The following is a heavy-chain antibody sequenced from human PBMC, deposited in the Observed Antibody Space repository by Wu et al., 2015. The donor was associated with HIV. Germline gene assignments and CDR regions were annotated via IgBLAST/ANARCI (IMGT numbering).Heavy chain of an antibody. Sequence: QVQLVQSGAEVKKPGSSVKVSCRASGGTLRNHAVTWVRQAPGQGLEWMGRLIPISGTTNYAQRFQGRVTITADKPTNTAYMELSSLRSDDTAVYFCARGSIIDMSTASYYYYVMDVWGQGTTVTVSS. CDR1: GGTLRNHA. D-gene: IGHD5-24*01. J-gene: IGHJ6*02. V-gene: IGHV1-69*13. CDR2: LIPISGTT. CDR3: ARGSIIDMSTASYYYYVMDV.